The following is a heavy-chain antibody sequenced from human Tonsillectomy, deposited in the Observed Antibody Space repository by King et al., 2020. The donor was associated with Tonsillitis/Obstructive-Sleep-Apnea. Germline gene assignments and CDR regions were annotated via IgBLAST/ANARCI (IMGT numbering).Heavy chain of an antibody. CDR2: INTNSGGT. J-gene: IGHJ4*02. Sequence: QLVQSGAEVKKPGASVKVSCKASGYTFTDYYMHWVRQAPGQGLEWMGWINTNSGGTNYAQKFQGRVTMTRDTSISTAYMELSKLRSDDTAVYYCARALTGTTYSPGYWGQGTLVTVSS. CDR3: ARALTGTTYSPGY. V-gene: IGHV1-2*02. CDR1: GYTFTDYY. D-gene: IGHD1-7*01.